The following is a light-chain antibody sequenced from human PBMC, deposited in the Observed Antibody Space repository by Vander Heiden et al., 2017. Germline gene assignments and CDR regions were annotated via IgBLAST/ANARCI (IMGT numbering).Light chain of an antibody. CDR3: QQYGSSPWT. Sequence: EIVLTQSPGTLSLSPWERATLSCRASQSVSSSYLAWYQQKPGQAPRRLIYGASSRATGIPDRFSGSGSGTDFTLTISRLEPEDFAVYYGQQYGSSPWTFGQGTKVEIK. CDR1: QSVSSSY. CDR2: GAS. V-gene: IGKV3-20*01. J-gene: IGKJ1*01.